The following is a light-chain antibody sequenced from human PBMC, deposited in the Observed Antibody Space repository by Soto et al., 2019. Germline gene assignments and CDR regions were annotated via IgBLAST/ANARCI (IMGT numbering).Light chain of an antibody. V-gene: IGKV1-33*01. CDR1: QGISTW. J-gene: IGKJ5*01. CDR2: GAS. Sequence: EIQMTQSPSSVCAPVGHRVTISCGASQGISTWLAWYQQKAGKAPNLLIYGASNLHPGVPSRFRGSGSGTEFSFNITSLQPEDVATYYCQQNDDLPITFGQGTRLEIK. CDR3: QQNDDLPIT.